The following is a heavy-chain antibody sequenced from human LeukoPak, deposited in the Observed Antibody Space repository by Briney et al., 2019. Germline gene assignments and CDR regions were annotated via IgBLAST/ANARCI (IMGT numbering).Heavy chain of an antibody. V-gene: IGHV4-59*01. Sequence: PSETLSLTCTVSGGSTSSYYWSWIRQPPGKGLEWIGYIYYSGSTNYNPSLKSRVTISVDTSKNQFSLKLSSVTAADTAVYYCARSDDSSGYYYYYYYYVDVWGKGTTVTVSS. CDR3: ARSDDSSGYYYYYYYYVDV. CDR1: GGSTSSYY. D-gene: IGHD3-22*01. J-gene: IGHJ6*03. CDR2: IYYSGST.